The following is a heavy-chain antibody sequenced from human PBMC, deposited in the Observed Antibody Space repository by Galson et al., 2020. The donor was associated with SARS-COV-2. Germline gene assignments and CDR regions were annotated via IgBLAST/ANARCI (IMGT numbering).Heavy chain of an antibody. V-gene: IGHV3-30*18. J-gene: IGHJ4*02. CDR1: GFTYSSYG. CDR2: ISYDGSNK. Sequence: GGSLRLYCAASGFTYSSYGMHWVRQAPGKGLEWVAVISYDGSNKYYADSVKGRFTISRDNSKNTLYLQMNSLRAEDTAVYYCAKSHFDSGYDWGVDYWGQVTLVTVSS. D-gene: IGHD5-12*01. CDR3: AKSHFDSGYDWGVDY.